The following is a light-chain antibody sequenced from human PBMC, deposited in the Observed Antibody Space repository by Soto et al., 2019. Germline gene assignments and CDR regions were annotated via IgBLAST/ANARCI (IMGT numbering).Light chain of an antibody. V-gene: IGLV2-11*01. CDR3: CSYAGTYTWV. J-gene: IGLJ3*02. CDR1: SSDVGGYNY. Sequence: QSVLTQPRSVSGSPGQSVTISCTGTSSDVGGYNYVSWYQQHPGKAPKLMIYDVNKRPSGVPDRFSGSKSGNTASLTISGLQAEDEADYYCCSYAGTYTWVFGGGT. CDR2: DVN.